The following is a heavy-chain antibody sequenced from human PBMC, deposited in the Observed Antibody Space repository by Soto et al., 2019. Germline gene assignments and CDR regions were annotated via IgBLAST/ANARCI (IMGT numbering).Heavy chain of an antibody. CDR1: GGSISSGRYS. CDR3: ARGQVVAAQH. V-gene: IGHV4-30-2*01. J-gene: IGHJ4*02. CDR2: IYHSGST. Sequence: QLKLQESGSGLFKPSQTLSLTCAVSGGSISSGRYSWSWIRQPPGKGLEWIGYIYHSGSTYYNPSLKSRVTISVDRSKNQFSLKLSSVTAADTAVYYCARGQVVAAQHWGQGTLVTVSS. D-gene: IGHD2-15*01.